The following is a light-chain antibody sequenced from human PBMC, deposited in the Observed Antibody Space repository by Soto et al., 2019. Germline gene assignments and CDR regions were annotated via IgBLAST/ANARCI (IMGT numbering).Light chain of an antibody. Sequence: DIQMTQSPSTLSASVGDRVTIACRASQSVINWLAWYQQKPGKAPKILIYKASSLESGVPSRFSGSGSGTEFTLTISSLRPDDFATYYCQHYNGYRWTFGQGTKVDI. J-gene: IGKJ1*01. CDR3: QHYNGYRWT. CDR1: QSVINW. V-gene: IGKV1-5*03. CDR2: KAS.